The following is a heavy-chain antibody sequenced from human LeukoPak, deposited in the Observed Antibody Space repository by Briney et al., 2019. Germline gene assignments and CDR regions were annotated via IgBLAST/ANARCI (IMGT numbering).Heavy chain of an antibody. CDR3: ATDRGWRTSGYYLYYFEY. J-gene: IGHJ4*02. Sequence: GGSLRLSCAASGFTFSSYAMHWVRQAPGKGLEWVAVISYDGSNKYYADSVKGRFTISRDNSKNTLYLQMNSLRAEDTAVYYCATDRGWRTSGYYLYYFEYWGQGTLVTYSS. CDR1: GFTFSSYA. V-gene: IGHV3-30-3*01. CDR2: ISYDGSNK. D-gene: IGHD3-3*01.